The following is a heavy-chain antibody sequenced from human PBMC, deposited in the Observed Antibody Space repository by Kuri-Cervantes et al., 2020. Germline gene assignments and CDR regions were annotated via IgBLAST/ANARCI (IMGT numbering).Heavy chain of an antibody. CDR3: AKDKAGGAFDI. CDR2: ISWNSGSI. J-gene: IGHJ3*02. Sequence: SLKISCAASGFTFDDYAMHWVRQAPGKGLEWVSGISWNSGSIGYADSVKGRFTISRDNAKNSLYLQVNSLRAEDTALYYCAKDKAGGAFDIWGQGTVVTVSS. D-gene: IGHD1-26*01. CDR1: GFTFDDYA. V-gene: IGHV3-9*01.